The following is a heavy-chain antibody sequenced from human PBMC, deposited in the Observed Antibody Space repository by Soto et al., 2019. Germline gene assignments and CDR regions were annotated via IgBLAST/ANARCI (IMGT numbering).Heavy chain of an antibody. Sequence: SETLSLTCTVSGGSISSSSYYWGWIRQPPGKGLEWIGSIYYSGSTYYNPSLKSRVTISVNTSKNQFSRKLSSVTAADTAVYYCARRVTIFEGFDYWGQGTLVTVSS. CDR2: IYYSGST. CDR3: ARRVTIFEGFDY. D-gene: IGHD3-3*01. CDR1: GGSISSSSYY. V-gene: IGHV4-39*01. J-gene: IGHJ4*02.